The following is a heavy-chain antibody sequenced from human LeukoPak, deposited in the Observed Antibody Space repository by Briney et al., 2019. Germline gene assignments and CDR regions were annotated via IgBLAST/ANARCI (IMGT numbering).Heavy chain of an antibody. CDR3: ARVQSLGYCSSTSCYASDY. J-gene: IGHJ4*02. Sequence: PSETLSLTCTVSGGSISSYYWSWIRQPAGKGLEWIGRIYTSGSTNYNPSLKSRVTMSVDTSKNQFSLKLSSVTAADTAVYYCARVQSLGYCSSTSCYASDYWGQGTLVTVSS. D-gene: IGHD2-2*01. V-gene: IGHV4-4*07. CDR2: IYTSGST. CDR1: GGSISSYY.